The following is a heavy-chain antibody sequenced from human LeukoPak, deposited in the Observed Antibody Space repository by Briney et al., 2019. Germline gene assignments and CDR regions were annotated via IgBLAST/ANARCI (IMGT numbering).Heavy chain of an antibody. CDR1: GFTFSTYS. CDR3: ARDWYYYDSSGPTYYYGMDV. J-gene: IGHJ6*02. Sequence: GGSLRLSCTASGFTFSTYSMNWVRQAPGRGLEWVSYISSSGTAIYYADSVKGRFTISRDNAKNSLYLQMNSLRAEDTAVYYCARDWYYYDSSGPTYYYGMDVWGQGTTVTVSS. CDR2: ISSSGTAI. D-gene: IGHD3-22*01. V-gene: IGHV3-48*04.